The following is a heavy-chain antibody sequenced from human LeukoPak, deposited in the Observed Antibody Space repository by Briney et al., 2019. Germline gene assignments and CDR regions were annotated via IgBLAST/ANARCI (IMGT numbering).Heavy chain of an antibody. Sequence: GASVKVSCKASGYTSTSYDINWVRQATGQGLEWMGWMNPNSGNTGYAQKFQGRVTMTRNTSISTAYMELSSLRSEDTAVYYCAREFPHDYGDYVGPPKDWFDPWGQGTLVTVSS. D-gene: IGHD4-17*01. CDR3: AREFPHDYGDYVGPPKDWFDP. J-gene: IGHJ5*02. CDR1: GYTSTSYD. V-gene: IGHV1-8*01. CDR2: MNPNSGNT.